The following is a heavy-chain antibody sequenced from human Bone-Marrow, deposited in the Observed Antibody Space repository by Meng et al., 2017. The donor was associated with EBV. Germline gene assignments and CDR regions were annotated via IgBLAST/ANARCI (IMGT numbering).Heavy chain of an antibody. V-gene: IGHV1-18*01. CDR3: ARAYYGSGSYYGGFDY. J-gene: IGHJ4*02. CDR2: VSAYNGNT. Sequence: VHGGQPGAEVKKPGASVKVSCKASGYTFSSYGFTWVRQAPGQGLEWMGWVSAYNGNTNYAQKLQGRVTMTADTSTSTAYMELRSLRSDDTAVYYCARAYYGSGSYYGGFDYWGQGTLVTVSS. D-gene: IGHD3-10*01. CDR1: GYTFSSYG.